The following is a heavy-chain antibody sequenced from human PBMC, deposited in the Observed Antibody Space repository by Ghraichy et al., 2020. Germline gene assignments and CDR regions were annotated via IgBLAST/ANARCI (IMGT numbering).Heavy chain of an antibody. CDR2: GYNTEAA. CDR1: GDSVSDKY. J-gene: IGHJ6*02. D-gene: IGHD1-14*01. CDR3: ARSSGNVRLAYYFFGLDV. Sequence: SETLSLTCLVSGDSVSDKYWSWIRQSPGKGLEWLGYGYNTEAATINPSLKGRLTISVDTSANQFSLKLTSVSATDTAVYYCARSSGNVRLAYYFFGLDVWGQGTTVTVSS. V-gene: IGHV4-59*02.